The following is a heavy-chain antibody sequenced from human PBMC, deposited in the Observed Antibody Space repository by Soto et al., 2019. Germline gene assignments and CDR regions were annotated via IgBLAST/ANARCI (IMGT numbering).Heavy chain of an antibody. J-gene: IGHJ4*02. V-gene: IGHV1-18*01. D-gene: IGHD3-16*01. CDR2: ISAYNGNT. CDR1: GYTFTSYG. Sequence: ASVKVSCKASGYTFTSYGISWVRQAPGQGLEWMGWISAYNGNTNYAQKLQGRVTMTTDTSTSTAYMELRSLRSDDTAVYYCARDVYDYTNNYFDYWGQGTLVTVSS. CDR3: ARDVYDYTNNYFDY.